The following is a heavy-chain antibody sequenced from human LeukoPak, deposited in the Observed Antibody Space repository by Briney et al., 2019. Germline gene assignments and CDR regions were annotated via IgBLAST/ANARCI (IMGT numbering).Heavy chain of an antibody. CDR1: GGSISSYY. CDR2: IYYSGST. J-gene: IGHJ5*02. CDR3: ARGPYYYDSSDTPNWFDP. Sequence: PSETLSLTCTVAGGSISSYYWSWIRQPPGKGLEWIGSIYYSGSTNYNPSLKSRVTISVDTSKNQFSLKLSSVTAADTAVYYCARGPYYYDSSDTPNWFDPWGQGTLVTVSS. V-gene: IGHV4-59*01. D-gene: IGHD3-22*01.